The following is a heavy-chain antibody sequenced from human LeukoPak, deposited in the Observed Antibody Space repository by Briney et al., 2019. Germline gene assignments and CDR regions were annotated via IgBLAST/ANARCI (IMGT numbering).Heavy chain of an antibody. V-gene: IGHV3-7*01. D-gene: IGHD2-2*01. CDR3: ARVGVSIVVVPAANVNAYYYYYMDV. J-gene: IGHJ6*03. CDR1: GFTFSSYG. CDR2: IKQDGSEK. Sequence: GGSLRLSCAASGFTFSSYGMHWVRQAPGKGLEWVANIKQDGSEKYYVDSVKGRFTISRDNAKNSLYLQMNSLRAEDTAVYYCARVGVSIVVVPAANVNAYYYYYMDVWGKGTTVTVSS.